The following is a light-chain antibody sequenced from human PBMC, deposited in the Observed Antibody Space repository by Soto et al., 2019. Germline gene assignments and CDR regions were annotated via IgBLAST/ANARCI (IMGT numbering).Light chain of an antibody. CDR2: GAS. V-gene: IGKV3-15*01. J-gene: IGKJ1*01. CDR1: QSLSTN. CDR3: QQYDNWPPWT. Sequence: EIVMTQSPATLSVSPGERATLSCRASQSLSTNVAWYQQKPGQAPRLLINGASTRATGIPARFSGSGSGTEFTLTISSLLSEDFAVYYCQQYDNWPPWTFGQGTKVDIK.